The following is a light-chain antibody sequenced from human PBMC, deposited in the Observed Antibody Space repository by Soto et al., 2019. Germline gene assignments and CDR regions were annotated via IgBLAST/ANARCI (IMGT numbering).Light chain of an antibody. J-gene: IGLJ2*01. V-gene: IGLV2-14*01. Sequence: QSVLTQPASVSGSPGQSITISCTGTSSDVGGYNYVSWYQQHPGKAPKLMIYDVSNWPSGVSNRFSGSKSGNTASLTISGLQAEDEADYYCSSYTSSSTNVVFGGGTQLTVL. CDR2: DVS. CDR3: SSYTSSSTNVV. CDR1: SSDVGGYNY.